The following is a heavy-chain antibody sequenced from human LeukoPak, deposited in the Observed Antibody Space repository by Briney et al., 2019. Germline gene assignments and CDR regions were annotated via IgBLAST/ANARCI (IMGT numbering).Heavy chain of an antibody. CDR1: GFTFSSYG. CDR3: AKDSKGNWGLSGEQYYMDV. D-gene: IGHD7-27*01. CDR2: IRYDGSNK. J-gene: IGHJ6*03. Sequence: GGSLRLTCAASGFTFSSYGMHWVRQAPGKGLEWVAFIRYDGSNKYYADSVKGRFTISRDNSKNTLYLQMNSLRAEETAVYYCAKDSKGNWGLSGEQYYMDVCGKGTTVTVSS. V-gene: IGHV3-30*02.